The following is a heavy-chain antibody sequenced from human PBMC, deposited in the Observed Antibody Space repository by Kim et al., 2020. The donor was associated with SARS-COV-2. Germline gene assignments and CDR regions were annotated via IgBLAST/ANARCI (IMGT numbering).Heavy chain of an antibody. D-gene: IGHD3-3*01. J-gene: IGHJ6*02. Sequence: SLKSLVTISVDTSKNQFSLKLSSVTAADTAVYYCARGITIFGVVTNGMDVWGQGTTVTVSS. V-gene: IGHV4-31*01. CDR3: ARGITIFGVVTNGMDV.